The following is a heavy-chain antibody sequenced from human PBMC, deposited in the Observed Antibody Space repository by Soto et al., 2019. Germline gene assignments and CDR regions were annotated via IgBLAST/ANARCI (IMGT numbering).Heavy chain of an antibody. Sequence: ASVKVSCKASGYTFTSYGISWVRQAPGQGLEWMGWISAYNGNTNYAQKLQGRVTMTTDTSTSTAYMELRSLRSDDTAVYYCARDIIGYCSSTSCYKGMGFDPWGQGTLVTVSS. CDR3: ARDIIGYCSSTSCYKGMGFDP. J-gene: IGHJ5*02. D-gene: IGHD2-2*02. CDR2: ISAYNGNT. V-gene: IGHV1-18*01. CDR1: GYTFTSYG.